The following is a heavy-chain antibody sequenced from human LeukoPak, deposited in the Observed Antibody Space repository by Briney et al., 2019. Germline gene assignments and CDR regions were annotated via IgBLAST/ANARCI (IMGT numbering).Heavy chain of an antibody. CDR3: ARDPYSSGWSTFDY. D-gene: IGHD6-19*01. CDR1: GFTFSSYE. V-gene: IGHV3-48*03. J-gene: IGHJ4*02. CDR2: ISSSGSTI. Sequence: PGGSLRLSCAASGFTFSSYEMNWVRQAPGKGLEWVSYISSSGSTIYYADSVKGRFTISRDNAKNSLYLQMNSLRAEDTAIYYCARDPYSSGWSTFDYWGQGTLVSVSS.